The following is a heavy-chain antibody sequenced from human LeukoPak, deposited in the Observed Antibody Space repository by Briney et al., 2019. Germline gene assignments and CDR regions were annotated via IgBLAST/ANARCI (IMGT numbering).Heavy chain of an antibody. V-gene: IGHV3-7*01. D-gene: IGHD3-10*01. J-gene: IGHJ4*02. CDR2: IKQDGSEK. CDR1: GFTFSSYW. Sequence: GESLRLSCAASGFTFSSYWMSWVRQAPGKGLEWVANIKQDGSEKYYVDSVKGRFTISRDNSKNTLYLQMNSLRPEDTAVYYCARADYYGSGSYSLFDYWGQGTLVTVSS. CDR3: ARADYYGSGSYSLFDY.